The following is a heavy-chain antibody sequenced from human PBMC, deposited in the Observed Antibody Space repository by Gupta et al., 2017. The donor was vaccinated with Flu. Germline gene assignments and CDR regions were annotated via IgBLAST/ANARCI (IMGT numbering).Heavy chain of an antibody. CDR3: AMGWGPGWYYDL. J-gene: IGHJ2*01. Sequence: TCSSHDSSWVSQAPGKGVEWGSGMRKSGSNPQYEDAVKGRGTISRDNAKNTRDLEMNSLRVDDTAGDHGAMGWGPGWYYDLWGRGTRVSVSS. CDR2: MRKSGSNP. D-gene: IGHD7-27*01. V-gene: IGHV3-23*01. CDR1: TCSSHD.